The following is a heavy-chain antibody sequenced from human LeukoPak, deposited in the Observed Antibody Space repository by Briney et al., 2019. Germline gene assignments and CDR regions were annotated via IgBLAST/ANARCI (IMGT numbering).Heavy chain of an antibody. D-gene: IGHD3-22*01. V-gene: IGHV4-39*01. J-gene: IGHJ4*02. CDR3: ARLDDSSGYLDY. Sequence: SETLSLTCTVSGGSISSSSNYWGWIRQPPGKGLEWIGSIYYSGSTYYNPSLKSRVTISVDTSKNQFSLKLSSVTAADTAVYYCARLDDSSGYLDYWGQGALVTVSS. CDR1: GGSISSSSNY. CDR2: IYYSGST.